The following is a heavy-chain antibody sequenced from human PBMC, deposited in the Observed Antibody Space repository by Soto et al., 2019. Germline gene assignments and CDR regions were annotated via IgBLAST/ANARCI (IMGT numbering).Heavy chain of an antibody. Sequence: QVQLQESGPGLVKPSETLSLTCTVSGGSISSYYWSWIRQPPGKGLEWIGYIHYSGSTNYTPSLKGRVTISVDTSKNQFSLKLSSVTAADTAVYYCARDRLVLRGADAFDIWGQGTMVTVSS. D-gene: IGHD2-15*01. V-gene: IGHV4-59*01. J-gene: IGHJ3*02. CDR3: ARDRLVLRGADAFDI. CDR2: IHYSGST. CDR1: GGSISSYY.